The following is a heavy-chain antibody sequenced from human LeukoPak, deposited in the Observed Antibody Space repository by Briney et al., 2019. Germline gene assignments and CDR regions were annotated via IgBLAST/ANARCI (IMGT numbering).Heavy chain of an antibody. J-gene: IGHJ3*02. D-gene: IGHD3-3*01. CDR1: GGSISSYY. CDR3: ARSYYDFWSGYYIHAFDI. V-gene: IGHV4-59*01. Sequence: SETLSLTCTVSGGSISSYYWSWIRQPPGKGLEWIGYIYYSGSTNYNPSLKSRVTISVDTSKNQFSLKLSSVTAADTAVYYCARSYYDFWSGYYIHAFDIWGQGTMVTVSS. CDR2: IYYSGST.